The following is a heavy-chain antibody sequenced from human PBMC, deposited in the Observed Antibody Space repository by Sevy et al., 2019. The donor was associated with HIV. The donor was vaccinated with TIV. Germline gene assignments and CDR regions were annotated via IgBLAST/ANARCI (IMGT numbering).Heavy chain of an antibody. J-gene: IGHJ4*02. CDR2: ISGSGGST. V-gene: IGHV3-23*01. D-gene: IGHD1-1*01. CDR3: AKVPWRLTEEY. CDR1: GFTFDNYA. Sequence: GGSLRLSCEVSGFTFDNYAMSWVRQAPGKGVEWVSGISGSGGSTYYADSVKGRFTISRDNSKNTLYLQMSSLGVEDTAVYYCAKVPWRLTEEYWGQGTLVTVSS.